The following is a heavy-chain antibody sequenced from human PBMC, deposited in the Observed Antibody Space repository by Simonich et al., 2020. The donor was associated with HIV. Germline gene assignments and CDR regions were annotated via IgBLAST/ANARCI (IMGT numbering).Heavy chain of an antibody. CDR2: IHDSGST. Sequence: QVQLQQWGAGLLKPSETLSLTCAVYGGSFSGSYWTWIRQPPGKGLEWIGEIHDSGSTNYNPSLKGRVTMSVDKSKNQFSLKLKSVIAADTAVYYCAAGNALLRFLEWEGTYMDVWGKGTTVTVSS. D-gene: IGHD3-3*01. J-gene: IGHJ6*03. V-gene: IGHV4-34*01. CDR1: GGSFSGSY. CDR3: AAGNALLRFLEWEGTYMDV.